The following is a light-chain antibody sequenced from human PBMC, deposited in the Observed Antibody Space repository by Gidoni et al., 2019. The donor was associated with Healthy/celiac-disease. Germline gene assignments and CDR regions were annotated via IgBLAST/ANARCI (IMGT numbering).Light chain of an antibody. CDR3: QQYNKGT. CDR1: QSISSW. Sequence: DIQMTQSPSTLSASVGDRVTITCRASQSISSWLAWYQQKPGKAPKLLIYGASSWESGVPSRFSGSGSGTEFTLTISSLQPDDFATYYCQQYNKGTFGQGTKVEIK. CDR2: GAS. J-gene: IGKJ1*01. V-gene: IGKV1-5*01.